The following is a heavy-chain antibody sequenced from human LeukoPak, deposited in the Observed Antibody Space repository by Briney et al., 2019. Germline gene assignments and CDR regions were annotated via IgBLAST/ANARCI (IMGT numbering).Heavy chain of an antibody. Sequence: GGSLRLSCAASGFTFDDHGMSWVRQAPGKGLEWVSSINWNGGSTGYADSVKGRFTISRDNAKNSLYLQMNSLRVEDTALYYCARESLVDYNFYYMDVGGKGTTVTVSS. D-gene: IGHD1-26*01. J-gene: IGHJ6*03. CDR2: INWNGGST. CDR1: GFTFDDHG. CDR3: ARESLVDYNFYYMDV. V-gene: IGHV3-20*04.